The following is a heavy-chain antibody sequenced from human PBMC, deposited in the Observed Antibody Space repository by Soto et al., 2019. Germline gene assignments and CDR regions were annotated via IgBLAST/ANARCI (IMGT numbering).Heavy chain of an antibody. CDR1: GGSISSGGYY. CDR3: ASWGQIWSGYYTVGYYYGMDV. V-gene: IGHV4-31*03. CDR2: IYYSGST. D-gene: IGHD3-3*01. J-gene: IGHJ6*02. Sequence: QVQLQESGPGLVKPSQTLSLTCTVSGGSISSGGYYWSWIRQHPGKGLEWIGYIYYSGSTYYNPSLRSRVTMSVDTPKNQFSLKLSSVTAADTAVNYCASWGQIWSGYYTVGYYYGMDVWGQGTTVTVSS.